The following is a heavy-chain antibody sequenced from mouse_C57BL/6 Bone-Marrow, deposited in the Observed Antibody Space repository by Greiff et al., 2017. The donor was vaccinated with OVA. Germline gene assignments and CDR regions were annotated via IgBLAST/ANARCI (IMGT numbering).Heavy chain of an antibody. V-gene: IGHV5-16*01. CDR3: ARDARANWDDYAMDY. CDR2: INYDGSST. D-gene: IGHD4-1*01. J-gene: IGHJ4*01. CDR1: GFTFSDYY. Sequence: EVHLVESEGGLVQPGSSMKLSCTASGFTFSDYYMAWVRQVPEKGLEWVATINYDGSSTYYLDSLKSRFIISRDTAKNILYLQMSSLKSEDTATYYCARDARANWDDYAMDYWGQGTSVTVSS.